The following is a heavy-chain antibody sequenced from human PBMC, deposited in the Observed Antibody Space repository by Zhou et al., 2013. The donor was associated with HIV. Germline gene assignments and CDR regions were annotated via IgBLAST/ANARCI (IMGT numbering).Heavy chain of an antibody. CDR3: ARDALTARSPYYYYYYYMDV. V-gene: IGHV1-18*01. CDR1: GYTFTSYG. Sequence: QVQLVQSGAEVKKPGASVKVSCKASGYTFTSYGISWVRQAPGQGLEWMGWISAYNGNTDYAQKLQGRVTMTTDTSTSTAYMELRSLRSDDTAVYYCARDALTARSPYYYYYYYMDVWGKGTTVTVSS. CDR2: ISAYNGNT. D-gene: IGHD6-6*01. J-gene: IGHJ6*03.